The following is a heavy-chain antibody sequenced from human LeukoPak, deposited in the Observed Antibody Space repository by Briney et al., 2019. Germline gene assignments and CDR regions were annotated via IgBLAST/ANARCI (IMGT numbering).Heavy chain of an antibody. D-gene: IGHD3-3*01. CDR3: ARDLLEDDFWSGYYDY. J-gene: IGHJ4*02. Sequence: GGSLRLSCAASGFTFSSYSMNWVRQAPGKGLEWVSSISSSSSSYIYYADSVKGRFTISRDNAKNSLYLQMNSLRAEDTAVYYCARDLLEDDFWSGYYDYWGQGTLVTVSS. CDR2: ISSSSSSYI. V-gene: IGHV3-21*01. CDR1: GFTFSSYS.